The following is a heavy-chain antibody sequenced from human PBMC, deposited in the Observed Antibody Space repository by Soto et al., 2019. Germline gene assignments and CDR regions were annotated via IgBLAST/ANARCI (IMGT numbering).Heavy chain of an antibody. CDR2: ISTTSTYT. D-gene: IGHD2-2*01. Sequence: RLSCAASGFTFSRYYMNWVRQAPGKGLEWVSSISTTSTYTHYADSLKGRFTISRDNAKKLLYPQMDSLRAEDTAVYYCARDDGLSSTNVKAFDIWGQGTKVTVSS. V-gene: IGHV3-21*01. CDR3: ARDDGLSSTNVKAFDI. J-gene: IGHJ3*02. CDR1: GFTFSRYY.